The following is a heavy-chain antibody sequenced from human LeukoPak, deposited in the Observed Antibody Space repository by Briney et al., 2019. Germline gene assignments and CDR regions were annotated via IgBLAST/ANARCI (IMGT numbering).Heavy chain of an antibody. CDR2: ISGSGGTT. J-gene: IGHJ2*01. Sequence: GGSLRLSCAASGFTFSSYAMSWVRQAPGKGLEWVSAISGSGGTTYYADSVKGRFTISRDNSKNTVYLQMNSLRAEDTAVYYCARRLNPVSGRDFDLWGRGTLVTVSS. CDR1: GFTFSSYA. D-gene: IGHD1-26*01. V-gene: IGHV3-23*01. CDR3: ARRLNPVSGRDFDL.